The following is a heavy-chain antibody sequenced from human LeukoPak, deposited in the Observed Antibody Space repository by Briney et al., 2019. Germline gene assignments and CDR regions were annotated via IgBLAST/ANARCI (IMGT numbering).Heavy chain of an antibody. D-gene: IGHD1-20*01. V-gene: IGHV3-9*01. CDR1: GFTFDDYA. J-gene: IGHJ4*02. Sequence: GRSLRLSCAASGFTFDDYAMHWVRQPPGKGLEWVSGISWNSGSIGYADSVKGRFTISRDNAKNSLYLKMNSLRAEDTALYYCAKAIGEYNWNLVDYWGQGTLVTVSS. CDR2: ISWNSGSI. CDR3: AKAIGEYNWNLVDY.